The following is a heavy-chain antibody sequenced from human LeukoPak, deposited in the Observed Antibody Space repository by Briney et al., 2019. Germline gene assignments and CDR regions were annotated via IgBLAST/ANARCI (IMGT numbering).Heavy chain of an antibody. CDR2: INRSGST. CDR3: ARGHGSWGSSSSGWFDP. D-gene: IGHD6-6*01. CDR1: GGSFSVYY. Sequence: SETLSLTCAVYGGSFSVYYWSWIRQPPGKGLEWIGEINRSGSTNYNPSLKSRVTISVDTSKNQFSLKLSSVTAADTAVYYCARGHGSWGSSSSGWFDPWGQGTLVTVSS. V-gene: IGHV4-34*01. J-gene: IGHJ5*02.